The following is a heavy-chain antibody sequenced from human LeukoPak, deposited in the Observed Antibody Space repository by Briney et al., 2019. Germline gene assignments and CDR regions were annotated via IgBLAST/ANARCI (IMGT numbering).Heavy chain of an antibody. CDR1: GYTFTGYY. J-gene: IGHJ6*03. CDR3: ATSNYSSGWLNYYYYYYMDV. V-gene: IGHV1-2*02. D-gene: IGHD6-19*01. Sequence: ASVRVSCKASGYTFTGYYMHWVRQAPGQGLEWMGWINPNSGGTNYAQKFQGRVTMTRDTSISTAYMELSRLRSDDTAVYYCATSNYSSGWLNYYYYYYMDVWGKGTTVTISS. CDR2: INPNSGGT.